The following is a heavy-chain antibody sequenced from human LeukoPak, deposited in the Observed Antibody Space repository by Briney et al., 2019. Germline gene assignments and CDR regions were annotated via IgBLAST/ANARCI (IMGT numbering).Heavy chain of an antibody. CDR3: ARAPPGQLWLSRSYYFDY. J-gene: IGHJ4*02. CDR1: GFTFSSYA. CDR2: ISGSGGST. D-gene: IGHD5-18*01. V-gene: IGHV3-23*01. Sequence: PGGSLRLSCAASGFTFSSYAMSWVRQAPGKGLEWVSAISGSGGSTYYADSVKGRFTISRDNSKNTLYLQMNSLRAEDTAVYYCARAPPGQLWLSRSYYFDYWGQGTLVTVSS.